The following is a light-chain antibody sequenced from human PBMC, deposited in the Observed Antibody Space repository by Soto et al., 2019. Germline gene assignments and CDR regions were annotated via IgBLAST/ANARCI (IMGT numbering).Light chain of an antibody. CDR2: DAS. CDR1: QDIYNF. J-gene: IGKJ2*01. Sequence: DIQMTQSPSSLSASVGDRVTVTCQASQDIYNFLNWYQQKPGKAPKLLIYDASNLETGVPSRVSRSGSGTYITFTISSLQPEGIATYFCQHYDNLPYTFGQGTKLESK. V-gene: IGKV1-33*01. CDR3: QHYDNLPYT.